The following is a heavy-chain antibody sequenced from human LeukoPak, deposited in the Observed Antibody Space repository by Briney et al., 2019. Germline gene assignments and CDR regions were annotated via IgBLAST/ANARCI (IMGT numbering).Heavy chain of an antibody. CDR1: GYTFTGYY. V-gene: IGHV1-2*02. D-gene: IGHD2-2*01. CDR3: ARDFHSSQYCSSTSCYEGGGY. CDR2: INPNSGGT. J-gene: IGHJ4*02. Sequence: ASVKVSCKASGYTFTGYYMHWVRQAPGQGLEWMGWINPNSGGTNYAQKFQGRVTMTRDTSISTAYMELSRLRSDDTAVYYCARDFHSSQYCSSTSCYEGGGYWGQGTLVTVSS.